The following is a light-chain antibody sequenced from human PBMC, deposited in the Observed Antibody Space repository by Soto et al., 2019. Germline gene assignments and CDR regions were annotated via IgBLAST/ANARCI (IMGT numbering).Light chain of an antibody. CDR1: SSDVGAYDY. CDR3: NSYTSSATLV. Sequence: QSVLTQPASVSGSPGQSITISCTGTSSDVGAYDYVSWYQQHPGKAPKLMIYDVSSRPSGVSNRFSGSKSGSTASLTISGLQAEDEADYYCNSYTSSATLVFGGGTKLTVL. J-gene: IGLJ2*01. V-gene: IGLV2-14*03. CDR2: DVS.